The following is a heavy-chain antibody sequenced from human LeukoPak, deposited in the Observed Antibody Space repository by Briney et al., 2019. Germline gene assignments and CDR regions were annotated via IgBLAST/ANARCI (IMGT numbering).Heavy chain of an antibody. D-gene: IGHD6-13*01. CDR2: INHSGRT. CDR3: TRGRSVEQQLDPLDLDY. CDR1: GGSFSGYY. Sequence: PSETLSLTCAVYGGSFSGYYWSWLRQPPGKGLEWIGEINHSGRTYYNPSLKSRVTISVDTSKNQFSLELTPVTAADTAVYCTRGRSVEQQLDPLDLDYWGQGTLVTVSS. J-gene: IGHJ4*02. V-gene: IGHV4-34*01.